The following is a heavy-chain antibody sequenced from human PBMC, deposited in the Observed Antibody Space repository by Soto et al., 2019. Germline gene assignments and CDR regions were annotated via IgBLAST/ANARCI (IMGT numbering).Heavy chain of an antibody. CDR2: IYPTGSA. Sequence: SEPLALTGTVSGGSISTYYWSWIRQPPGKGLEWIGYIYPTGSADYRSSLKSRVTISVDTSKNHFSLKLNSVTASDTAVYYCARGRKVEQWVSSGRGGGLDVWGPGTTVTVSS. J-gene: IGHJ6*02. CDR3: ARGRKVEQWVSSGRGGGLDV. V-gene: IGHV4-59*01. D-gene: IGHD6-19*01. CDR1: GGSISTYY.